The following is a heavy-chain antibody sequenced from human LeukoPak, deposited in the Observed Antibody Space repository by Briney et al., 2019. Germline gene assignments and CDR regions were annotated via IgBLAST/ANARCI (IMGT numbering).Heavy chain of an antibody. J-gene: IGHJ5*02. V-gene: IGHV4-59*01. CDR3: ATGAAGEHCSSTSCYNWFDP. CDR1: GGSISRYY. CDR2: IYYSGST. Sequence: SETVSLTCTVSGGSISRYYWSWIRQPPGKGLEWIGYIYYSGSTNYNPSLKSRVTISVDTSKNQFSLKLSSVTAADTTVYYCATGAAGEHCSSTSCYNWFDPWGPGTLVTVSS. D-gene: IGHD2-2*01.